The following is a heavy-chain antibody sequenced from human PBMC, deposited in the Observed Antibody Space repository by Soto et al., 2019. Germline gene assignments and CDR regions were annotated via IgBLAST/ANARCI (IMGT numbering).Heavy chain of an antibody. CDR2: IYHSGST. CDR1: GYSISSGYY. J-gene: IGHJ3*02. CDR3: AREQLWLSDAFDI. D-gene: IGHD5-18*01. V-gene: IGHV4-38-2*02. Sequence: SETLSLTRGISGYSISSGYYWGWIRQPPGKGLEWIGSIYHSGSTYYNPSLKSRVTISVDTSKNQFSLKLSSVTAADTAVYYCAREQLWLSDAFDIWGQGTMVTVSS.